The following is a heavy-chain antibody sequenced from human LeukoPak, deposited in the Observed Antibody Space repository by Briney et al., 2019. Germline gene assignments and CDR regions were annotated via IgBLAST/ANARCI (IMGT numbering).Heavy chain of an antibody. CDR2: INPNSGGT. CDR1: GYTFTGYC. Sequence: GASVKVYCKASGYTFTGYCMHWVGQAPGQGLEWMGWINPNSGGTNYAQKFQGRVTMTRDTSISTAYMELSRLRSDDTAVYYCARLNSAPYCSSTSCHTTYYFDCWGQGTLVTVTS. J-gene: IGHJ4*02. V-gene: IGHV1-2*02. CDR3: ARLNSAPYCSSTSCHTTYYFDC. D-gene: IGHD2-2*02.